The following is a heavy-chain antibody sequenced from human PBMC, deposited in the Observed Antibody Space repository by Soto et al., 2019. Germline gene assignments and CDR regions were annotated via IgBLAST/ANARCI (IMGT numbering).Heavy chain of an antibody. CDR3: ARHGPIFGVDYYYYYGMDV. Sequence: SETLSLTCTVSGGSISSSSYYWGWIRQPPGKGLEWIGSIYYSGSTYYNPSLKSRVTISVDTSKNQFSLKLSSVTAADTAVYYCARHGPIFGVDYYYYYGMDVWGQGTAVTVSS. CDR1: GGSISSSSYY. V-gene: IGHV4-39*01. D-gene: IGHD3-3*01. J-gene: IGHJ6*02. CDR2: IYYSGST.